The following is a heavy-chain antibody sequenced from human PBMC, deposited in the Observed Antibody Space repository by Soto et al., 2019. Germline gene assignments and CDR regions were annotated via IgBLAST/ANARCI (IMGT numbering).Heavy chain of an antibody. J-gene: IGHJ4*02. Sequence: EVQLLESGGGLAQPGGSLRLSCGASGFTFSTYVMAWVRQAPGKGLEWVSMISDSGDTTYYADSVKGRFTISRDNSKNTVYLQMTSLTDEDTGIYFCARVPAPYRYYFDYWGQGTLVTVSS. CDR1: GFTFSTYV. CDR3: ARVPAPYRYYFDY. V-gene: IGHV3-23*01. CDR2: ISDSGDTT. D-gene: IGHD3-16*02.